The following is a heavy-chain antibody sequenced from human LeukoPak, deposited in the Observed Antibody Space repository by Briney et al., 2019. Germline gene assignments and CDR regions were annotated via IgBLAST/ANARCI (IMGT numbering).Heavy chain of an antibody. V-gene: IGHV1-69*04. CDR1: GFTFTSFG. Sequence: ASVKVSCKASGFTFTSFGFSWVRQAPGQGLEWMGRIIPILGIANYAQKFQGRVTITADKSTSTAYMELSSLRSEDTAVYYCARVSSVLNWFDPWGQGTLVTVSS. D-gene: IGHD2-8*01. J-gene: IGHJ5*02. CDR2: IIPILGIA. CDR3: ARVSSVLNWFDP.